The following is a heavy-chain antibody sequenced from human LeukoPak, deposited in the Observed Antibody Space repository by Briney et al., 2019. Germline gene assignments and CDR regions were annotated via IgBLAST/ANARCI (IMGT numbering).Heavy chain of an antibody. D-gene: IGHD6-19*01. CDR2: INHSGST. CDR3: ARQRSGWYDVPYWFDP. Sequence: PSETLSLTCGVYGGSFSGYFWSWIRQPPGKGLEWIGEINHSGSTNYNPSPKTRVTISVDTSKNQFSLKLSSVTAADTAVYYCARQRSGWYDVPYWFDPWGQGTLVTVSS. CDR1: GGSFSGYF. J-gene: IGHJ5*02. V-gene: IGHV4-34*01.